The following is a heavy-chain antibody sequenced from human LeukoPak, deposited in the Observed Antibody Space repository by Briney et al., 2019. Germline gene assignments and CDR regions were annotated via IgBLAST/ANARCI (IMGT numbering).Heavy chain of an antibody. J-gene: IGHJ4*02. CDR3: ATDGPKLLYYFDY. V-gene: IGHV1-8*01. D-gene: IGHD2-21*02. Sequence: RGSVKVSCKASGYTFTSYDINWVRQATGQGLEWMGWMNPNSGNTGYAQKFQGRVTMTRNTSISTAYMELSSLRSEDTAVYYCATDGPKLLYYFDYWGQGTLVTVSS. CDR1: GYTFTSYD. CDR2: MNPNSGNT.